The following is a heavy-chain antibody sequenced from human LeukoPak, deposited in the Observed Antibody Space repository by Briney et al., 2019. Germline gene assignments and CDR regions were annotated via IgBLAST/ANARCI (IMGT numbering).Heavy chain of an antibody. J-gene: IGHJ4*02. CDR1: GFTFSSYA. CDR3: AKPSIAARPSDFDY. D-gene: IGHD6-6*01. Sequence: GGSLRLSCAASGFTFSSYAMHWVRQAPGKGLEWVAVISYDGSNKYYADSVKGRFTISRDNSKNTLYLQMNSLRAEDTAVYYCAKPSIAARPSDFDYWGQGTLVTVSS. CDR2: ISYDGSNK. V-gene: IGHV3-30-3*02.